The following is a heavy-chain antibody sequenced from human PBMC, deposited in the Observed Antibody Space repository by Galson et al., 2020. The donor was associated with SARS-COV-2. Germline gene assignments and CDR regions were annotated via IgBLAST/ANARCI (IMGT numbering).Heavy chain of an antibody. CDR2: TDWDGDK. V-gene: IGHV2-70*11. CDR1: GFSLTTGGVC. Sequence: ESGPTLVKPTQTLTLTCTFSGFSLTTGGVCVNWIRQPPGKALEWLARTDWDGDKYYSTSLKTRLTISKDTSKNQVVLTMTDMDPVDTATYYGARMDSSGCRGNYWGQGTPVTVSS. D-gene: IGHD6-19*01. CDR3: ARMDSSGCRGNY. J-gene: IGHJ4*02.